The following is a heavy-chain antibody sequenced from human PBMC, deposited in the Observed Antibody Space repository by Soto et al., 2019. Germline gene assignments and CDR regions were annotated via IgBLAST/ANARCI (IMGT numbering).Heavy chain of an antibody. CDR2: IYYGGST. V-gene: IGHV4-30-2*01. CDR3: ARVRREYDNSGPVDY. D-gene: IGHD3-22*01. CDR1: GGSISSGDYS. Sequence: SETLSLTCAVSGGSISSGDYSWNWIRQPPGKGLEWIGYIYYGGSTYYNPSLQSRVTTSVDRSRNQFSLKLNSVTAADTAVYYCARVRREYDNSGPVDYWGQGTLVTVSS. J-gene: IGHJ4*02.